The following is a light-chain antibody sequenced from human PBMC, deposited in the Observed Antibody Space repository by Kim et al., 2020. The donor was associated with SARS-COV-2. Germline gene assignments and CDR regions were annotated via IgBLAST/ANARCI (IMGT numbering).Light chain of an antibody. J-gene: IGKJ1*01. Sequence: EIVLTQYPGTLSLSPGERATLSCRASQSVSSSYLAWYQQKPGQAPRLLIYGASSRATGIPDRFSGSGSGTDFTLTINRLEPEDFAVYYCQQYGSSAWTFGQGTKVDIK. V-gene: IGKV3-20*01. CDR2: GAS. CDR3: QQYGSSAWT. CDR1: QSVSSSY.